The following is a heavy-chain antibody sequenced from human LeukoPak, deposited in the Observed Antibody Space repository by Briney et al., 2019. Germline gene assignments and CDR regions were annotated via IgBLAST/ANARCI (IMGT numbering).Heavy chain of an antibody. CDR2: IYYSGST. J-gene: IGHJ3*02. CDR3: ARRADYVWGSYRKGAFDI. V-gene: IGHV4-59*01. D-gene: IGHD3-16*02. Sequence: SETLSLTCTVSGGPISSYYWSWIRQPPGKGLEYIGYIYYSGSTNYNPSLKSRLTISVDTSKNQFSLKLSSVTAADTAVYYCARRADYVWGSYRKGAFDIWGQGTMVTVSS. CDR1: GGPISSYY.